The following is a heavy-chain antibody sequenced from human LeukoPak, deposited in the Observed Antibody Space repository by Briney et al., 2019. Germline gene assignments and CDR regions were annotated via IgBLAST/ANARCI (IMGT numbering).Heavy chain of an antibody. J-gene: IGHJ5*02. CDR1: GFTFSTYA. Sequence: GGSLRLSCAASGFTFSTYAMHWVRQAPGKGLEWVAVISYDGSNKYYADSVKGRFTISRDNSKNTLYLQMNSLRAEDTAVYYCAGAAAGTDNWFDPWGQGTLVTVSS. CDR3: AGAAAGTDNWFDP. V-gene: IGHV3-30-3*01. CDR2: ISYDGSNK. D-gene: IGHD6-13*01.